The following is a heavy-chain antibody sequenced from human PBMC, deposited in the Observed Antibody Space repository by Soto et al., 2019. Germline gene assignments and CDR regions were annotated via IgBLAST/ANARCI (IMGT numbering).Heavy chain of an antibody. J-gene: IGHJ5*02. D-gene: IGHD6-13*01. Sequence: AVKVSCKPSGGTFSSYAISWVRQAPGQGLEWMGGIIPIFGTANYAQKFQGRVTITADKSTSTAYTELSSLRSEDTAVYYCAGTLLPAAAGPGDWFDPWGQGTLVTVSS. CDR2: IIPIFGTA. CDR1: GGTFSSYA. V-gene: IGHV1-69*06. CDR3: AGTLLPAAAGPGDWFDP.